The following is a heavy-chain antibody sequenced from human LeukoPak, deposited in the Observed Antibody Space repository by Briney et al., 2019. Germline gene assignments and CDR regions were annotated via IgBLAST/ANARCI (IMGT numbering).Heavy chain of an antibody. J-gene: IGHJ5*02. D-gene: IGHD3-22*01. CDR2: ISHSGST. CDR1: GYSISSGYY. V-gene: IGHV4-38-2*02. CDR3: ARAPRRPYDSSGYPHNWFDP. Sequence: PSETLSLTCTVSGYSISSGYYWGWIRQPPGKGLEWIATISHSGSTYYNPSLKSQVTISVDTSKNQFSLKLSSVTAADTAVYYCARAPRRPYDSSGYPHNWFDPWGQGTLVTVSS.